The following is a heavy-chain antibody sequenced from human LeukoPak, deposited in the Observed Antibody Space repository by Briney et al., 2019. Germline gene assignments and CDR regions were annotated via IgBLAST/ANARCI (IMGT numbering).Heavy chain of an antibody. J-gene: IGHJ6*03. Sequence: ASVKVSCKASGYTFTGYYIHWVRQAPGQGLEWMGWINPNSGDTNYAQKFQGRVTMTRDTSISTAYMELSRLRSDDTALYYCARGVAGTYYYYYMDVWGKGTTVTISS. CDR3: ARGVAGTYYYYYMDV. CDR1: GYTFTGYY. CDR2: INPNSGDT. V-gene: IGHV1-2*02. D-gene: IGHD6-19*01.